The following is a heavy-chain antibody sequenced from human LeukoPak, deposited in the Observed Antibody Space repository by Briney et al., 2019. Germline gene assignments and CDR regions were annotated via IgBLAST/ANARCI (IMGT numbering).Heavy chain of an antibody. V-gene: IGHV3-23*01. Sequence: SGGSLRLSCAASGFTFSSYAISWVRQAPGKGLEWFSAIGGSGGSTYYADSVKGRFTISRDKSKTTLYLQMNRLRAEDTAVYYCAKGGAGPAAPTPFDYWGQGTLVTVSS. CDR3: AKGGAGPAAPTPFDY. D-gene: IGHD2-2*01. J-gene: IGHJ4*02. CDR2: IGGSGGST. CDR1: GFTFSSYA.